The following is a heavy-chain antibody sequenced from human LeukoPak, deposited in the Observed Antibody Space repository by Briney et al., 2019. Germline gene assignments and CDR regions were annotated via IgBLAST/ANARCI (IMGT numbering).Heavy chain of an antibody. CDR3: AREEISGSFYGSFDY. CDR2: IIPMLGTP. V-gene: IGHV1-69*05. Sequence: SVKVSCKPSGGTFRNYAIHWVRQAPGQGLDWMGGIIPMLGTPNYAQKFQGRVTITTDESASTAYMELRRLTSDDTALYYCAREEISGSFYGSFDYWGRGTLVTVSS. D-gene: IGHD3-22*01. J-gene: IGHJ4*02. CDR1: GGTFRNYA.